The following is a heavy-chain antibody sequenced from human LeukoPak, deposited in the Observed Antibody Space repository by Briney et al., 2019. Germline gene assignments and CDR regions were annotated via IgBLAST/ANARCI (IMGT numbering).Heavy chain of an antibody. D-gene: IGHD1-26*01. CDR2: INSDGSST. CDR3: AREYVRLSGIKDY. J-gene: IGHJ4*02. Sequence: GGSLRLSCAASGFTFSSYWMHWVRHAPGKGLVWVSRINSDGSSTSYADSVKGRFTISRDNAKNTLYLQMNSLRAEDTAVYYCAREYVRLSGIKDYWGQGTLVTVSS. V-gene: IGHV3-74*01. CDR1: GFTFSSYW.